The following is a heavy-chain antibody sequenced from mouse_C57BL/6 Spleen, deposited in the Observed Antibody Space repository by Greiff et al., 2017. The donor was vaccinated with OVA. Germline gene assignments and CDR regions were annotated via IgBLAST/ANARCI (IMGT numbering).Heavy chain of an antibody. Sequence: EVKLVESGGDLVKPGGSLKLSCAASGFTFSSYGMSWVRQTPDKRLEWVATISSGGSYTYYPDSVKGRFTISSDNAKNTLNLQMSSLTSEDTAMXGCTRHGRGHGFDYWGQGTTLTVSS. D-gene: IGHD4-1*01. V-gene: IGHV5-6*01. CDR1: GFTFSSYG. CDR2: ISSGGSYT. CDR3: TRHGRGHGFDY. J-gene: IGHJ2*01.